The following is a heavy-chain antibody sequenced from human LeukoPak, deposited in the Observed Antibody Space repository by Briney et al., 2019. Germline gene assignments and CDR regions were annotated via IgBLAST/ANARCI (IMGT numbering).Heavy chain of an antibody. J-gene: IGHJ4*02. CDR2: ISGSGGST. Sequence: GGSLRLSCAASGFTFSSYAMSWVCQAPGEGLEWVSAISGSGGSTYYADSVKGRFTISRDNSKNTLYLQMNSLRAEDTAVYYCAKAQEGYGVVDVLDYWGQGTLVTVSS. V-gene: IGHV3-23*01. CDR3: AKAQEGYGVVDVLDY. CDR1: GFTFSSYA. D-gene: IGHD2-15*01.